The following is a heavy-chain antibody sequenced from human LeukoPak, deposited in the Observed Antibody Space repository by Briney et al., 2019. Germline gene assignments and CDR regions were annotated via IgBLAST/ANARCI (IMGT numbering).Heavy chain of an antibody. CDR2: ISGSGGST. CDR1: GFTFSSYA. D-gene: IGHD3-3*01. J-gene: IGHJ4*02. CDR3: AKAPEWLSYYFDY. V-gene: IGHV3-23*01. Sequence: GASLRLSCAASGFTFSSYAMSWVRQAPGKGLEGVSAISGSGGSTYYADSVKGRFTISRDNSNNTLYLQMTSLRAEDTAVYYCAKAPEWLSYYFDYWGQGTMVTVSS.